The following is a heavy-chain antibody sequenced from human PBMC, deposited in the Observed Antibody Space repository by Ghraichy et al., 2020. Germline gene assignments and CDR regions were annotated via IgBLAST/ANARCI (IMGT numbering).Heavy chain of an antibody. V-gene: IGHV3-33*01. J-gene: IGHJ6*02. CDR1: GFTFSSYG. CDR2: IWYDGSNK. CDR3: ARTYYDFWRGYGPSFEWVRYYYYYYGMDV. D-gene: IGHD3-3*01. Sequence: GGSLRLSCAASGFTFSSYGMHWVRQAPGKGLEWVAVIWYDGSNKYYADSVKGRFTISRDNSKTTLYLQMNSLRAEDTAVYYCARTYYDFWRGYGPSFEWVRYYYYYYGMDVWGQGTTVTVSS.